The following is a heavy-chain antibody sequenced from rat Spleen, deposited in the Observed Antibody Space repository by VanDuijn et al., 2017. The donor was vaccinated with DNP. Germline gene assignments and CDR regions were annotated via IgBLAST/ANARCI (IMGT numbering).Heavy chain of an antibody. CDR3: ARRRLPYWYFDF. D-gene: IGHD1-4*01. CDR2: INMGSGGT. V-gene: IGHV1-43*01. Sequence: QVQLQQSGAELAKPGSSVMISCRASGYTFTTYYIGWIKQTTRQGLEYIGYINMGSGGTNYNEKFKGKTTLTVDKYSSTAFMILSSLTPDDSAVYYCARRRLPYWYFDFWGPGTMITVSS. CDR1: GYTFTTYY. J-gene: IGHJ1*01.